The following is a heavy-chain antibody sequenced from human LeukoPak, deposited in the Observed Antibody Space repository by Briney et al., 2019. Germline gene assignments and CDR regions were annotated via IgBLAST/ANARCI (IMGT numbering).Heavy chain of an antibody. Sequence: SETLSLTCTVSGGSISSYYWSWIRQPPGKGLEWIGYIYYSGSNNYNPTLKSRVTISVDTSKSQYSLKLSSVTAADTAVYYCASLHYYDSSGYAEDNAFDIWGQGTMVTVSS. V-gene: IGHV4-59*08. CDR1: GGSISSYY. CDR2: IYYSGSN. D-gene: IGHD3-22*01. J-gene: IGHJ3*02. CDR3: ASLHYYDSSGYAEDNAFDI.